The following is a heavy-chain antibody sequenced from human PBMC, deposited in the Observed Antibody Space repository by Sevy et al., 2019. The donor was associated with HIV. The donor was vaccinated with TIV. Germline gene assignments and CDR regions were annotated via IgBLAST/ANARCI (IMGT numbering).Heavy chain of an antibody. V-gene: IGHV3-30*02. J-gene: IGHJ6*02. Sequence: GGSQRLSCAASGFTFSSYGMHWVRQAPGKGLEWVAFIRYDGSNKYYADSVKGRFTISRDNSKNTLYLQMNSLRAEDTALYYCAKDLCSSTSCYVYYYYYGMDVWGQGTTVTVSS. CDR2: IRYDGSNK. D-gene: IGHD2-2*01. CDR3: AKDLCSSTSCYVYYYYYGMDV. CDR1: GFTFSSYG.